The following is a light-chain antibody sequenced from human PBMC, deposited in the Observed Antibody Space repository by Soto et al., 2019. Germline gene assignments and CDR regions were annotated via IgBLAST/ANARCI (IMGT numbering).Light chain of an antibody. CDR3: QQYKSYSYT. CDR2: KAF. Sequence: DIQMTQSPSTLSASVGDRVTITCRASQSISSWLAWYQQKPGKAPKLLIYKAFSLESVVPSRFSGSGSGTEFTLTISSLQPDDFATYYCQQYKSYSYTFGQGTKREIK. CDR1: QSISSW. V-gene: IGKV1-5*03. J-gene: IGKJ2*01.